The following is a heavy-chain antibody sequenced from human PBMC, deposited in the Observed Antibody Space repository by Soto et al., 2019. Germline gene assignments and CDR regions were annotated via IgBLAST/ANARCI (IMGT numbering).Heavy chain of an antibody. CDR1: GYNFSGYW. J-gene: IGHJ6*03. V-gene: IGHV5-51*01. Sequence: PGESLKLSCQVSGYNFSGYWVAWVRQMPGKGLEWMGIIYPGNSDTRYSPSFQGQVTVSVDKFISTAYLQWSTLKASDTAMYYCARLYMGYASAQTLYFFMDVWSKGTTVTVSS. D-gene: IGHD3-10*01. CDR2: IYPGNSDT. CDR3: ARLYMGYASAQTLYFFMDV.